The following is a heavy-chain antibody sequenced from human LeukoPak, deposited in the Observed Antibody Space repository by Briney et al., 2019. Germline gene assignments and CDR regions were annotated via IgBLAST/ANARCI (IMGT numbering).Heavy chain of an antibody. J-gene: IGHJ3*02. CDR1: GYTFTGYY. CDR3: ARAPHSLLGGSDALDI. V-gene: IGHV1-2*02. Sequence: SVKLSCKVSGYTFTGYYMHWGRHAPGQGREWRGWNNPNRGGTNYAQKFQGRVTMTRDPSISTAYMELSRLRSDDTAVYYCARAPHSLLGGSDALDIWGKGKMVTVSS. CDR2: NNPNRGGT. D-gene: IGHD4-23*01.